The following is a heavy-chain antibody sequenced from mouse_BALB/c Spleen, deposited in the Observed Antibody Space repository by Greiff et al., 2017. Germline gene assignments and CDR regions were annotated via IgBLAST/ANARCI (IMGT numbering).Heavy chain of an antibody. CDR3: ARDGDYDRGYYFDY. CDR1: GFTFTDYY. CDR2: IRNKANGYTT. D-gene: IGHD2-4*01. V-gene: IGHV7-3*02. J-gene: IGHJ2*01. Sequence: EVQLVESGGGLVQPGGSLRLSCATSGFTFTDYYMSWVRQPPGKALEWLGFIRNKANGYTTEYSASVKGRFTISRDNSQSILYLQMNTLRAEDSATYYCARDGDYDRGYYFDYWGQGTTLTVSS.